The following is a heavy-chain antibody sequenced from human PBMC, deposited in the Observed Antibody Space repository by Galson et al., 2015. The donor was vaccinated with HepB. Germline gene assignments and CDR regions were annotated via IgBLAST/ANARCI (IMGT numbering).Heavy chain of an antibody. CDR3: ARSSSSWGFFDY. CDR1: GFTFSSYG. J-gene: IGHJ4*02. D-gene: IGHD6-13*01. Sequence: SLRLSCAASGFTFSSYGMHWVRQAPGKGLEWVAVIWYDGSNKYYADSVKGRFTISRDNSKNTLYLQMNSLRAEDTAVYYCARSSSSWGFFDYWGQGTLVTVSS. CDR2: IWYDGSNK. V-gene: IGHV3-33*08.